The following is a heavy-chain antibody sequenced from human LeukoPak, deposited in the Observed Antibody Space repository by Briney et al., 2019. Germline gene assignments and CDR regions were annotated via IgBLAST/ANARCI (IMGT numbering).Heavy chain of an antibody. CDR3: ASFLWFGEYYFDY. D-gene: IGHD3-10*01. J-gene: IGHJ4*02. CDR1: GGSFSNYY. V-gene: IGHV4-34*01. Sequence: PSETLSLTCAVYGGSFSNYYWSWIRQPPGKGLEWIGDIYHTGSTTYNPSLKSRVTISVDTSKKQFSLRLSSVTAADTAVYYCASFLWFGEYYFDYWGQGTLVTVSS. CDR2: IYHTGST.